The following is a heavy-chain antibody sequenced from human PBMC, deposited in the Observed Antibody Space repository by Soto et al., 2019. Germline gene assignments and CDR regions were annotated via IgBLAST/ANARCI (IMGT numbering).Heavy chain of an antibody. V-gene: IGHV3-23*01. CDR3: ARRTSGWYLDY. CDR1: GFTFSSYA. Sequence: EVQLLESGGGLVQPGGSLRLSCAASGFTFSSYAMSWVRQAPGKGLEWDSVISGSGGSTYYADSVKGRFTISRDNSKNTLYLQMNRLRAEDTAVYYCARRTSGWYLDYWGQGTLVTVSS. CDR2: ISGSGGST. D-gene: IGHD6-19*01. J-gene: IGHJ4*02.